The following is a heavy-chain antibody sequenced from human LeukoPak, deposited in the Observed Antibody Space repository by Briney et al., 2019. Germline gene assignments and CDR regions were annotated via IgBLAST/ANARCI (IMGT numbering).Heavy chain of an antibody. J-gene: IGHJ4*02. D-gene: IGHD2-2*01. V-gene: IGHV3-33*01. Sequence: PGGSLRLSCAASGFPFSGYGMHWVRQAPGKGLEWVAVIWSNGITKHYADSVKGRFTISRDNSKSTLYLQMNSLTAEDTAIYYCARDASLYADDYWGQGTLVTVSS. CDR2: IWSNGITK. CDR1: GFPFSGYG. CDR3: ARDASLYADDY.